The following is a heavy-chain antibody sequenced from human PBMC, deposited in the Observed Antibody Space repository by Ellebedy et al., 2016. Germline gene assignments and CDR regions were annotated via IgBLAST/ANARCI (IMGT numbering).Heavy chain of an antibody. CDR1: GYTFTSYD. J-gene: IGHJ5*02. D-gene: IGHD1-26*01. CDR3: ARDLGDPSGSTNGWFNP. V-gene: IGHV1-8*01. Sequence: ASVKVSCXASGYTFTSYDINWVRQATGQGLEWMGWMNPNSGNTGYAQKFQGRVTMTRNTSISTAYMELSSLRSEDTAVYYCARDLGDPSGSTNGWFNPWGQGTLVTVSS. CDR2: MNPNSGNT.